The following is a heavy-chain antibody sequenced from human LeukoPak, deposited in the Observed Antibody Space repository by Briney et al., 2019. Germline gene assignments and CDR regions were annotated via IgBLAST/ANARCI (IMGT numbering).Heavy chain of an antibody. V-gene: IGHV3-74*03. Sequence: GGSLRLSCAASGFTFSNYWMHWVRQAPGKGLVWVSRISTDGSSTTYADSVKGRFTISRDNAKNTLYLEMNSLRAEDTAVYHCERDKFFTTPRCSNYGAREPRVTFP. CDR1: GFTFSNYW. CDR2: ISTDGSST. CDR3: ERDKFFTTPRCSNY. D-gene: IGHD3-22*01. J-gene: IGHJ4*02.